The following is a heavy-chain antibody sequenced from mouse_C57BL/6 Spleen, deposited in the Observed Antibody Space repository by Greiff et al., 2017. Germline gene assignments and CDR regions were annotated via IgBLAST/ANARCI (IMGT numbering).Heavy chain of an antibody. D-gene: IGHD2-1*01. J-gene: IGHJ2*01. CDR1: GYAFTNYL. CDR2: INPGSGGT. Sequence: QVQLKQSGAELVRPGTSVKVSCKASGYAFTNYLIEWVKQRPGQGLEWIGVINPGSGGTNYNEKFKGKATLTADKSSSTAYMQLSSLTSEDSAVYFCARRGLRYGKYVFDYWGQGTTLTVSS. V-gene: IGHV1-54*01. CDR3: ARRGLRYGKYVFDY.